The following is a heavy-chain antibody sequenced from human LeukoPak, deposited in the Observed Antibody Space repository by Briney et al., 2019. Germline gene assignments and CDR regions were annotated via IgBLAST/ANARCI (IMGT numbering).Heavy chain of an antibody. CDR1: GGTFSSYA. CDR2: IIPIFDTT. J-gene: IGHJ4*02. V-gene: IGHV1-69*13. Sequence: EASVKVSCKASGGTFSSYAITWVRQAPGQGLEWMGAIIPIFDTTNYAQRFQGRVTITADESTSTAHMELSSLRSEDTAVYYCARVRGWPHYYFDYWGQGTLVTVSS. D-gene: IGHD6-19*01. CDR3: ARVRGWPHYYFDY.